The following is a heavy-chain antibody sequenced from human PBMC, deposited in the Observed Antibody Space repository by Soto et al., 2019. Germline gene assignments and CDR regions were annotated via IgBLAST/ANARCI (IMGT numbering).Heavy chain of an antibody. D-gene: IGHD2-15*01. CDR3: AREFCSGGNCYTYYFDP. CDR1: GLTFNRYW. V-gene: IGHV3-74*01. J-gene: IGHJ5*02. Sequence: HPGGPLRLSCAASGLTFNRYWMHWVRHAPGKGLVWVSHINTDGSNTNYADSVKGRFTISRDNAKSTLFLQMNSLRDEDTAVYYCAREFCSGGNCYTYYFDPWGQGIPVTV. CDR2: INTDGSNT.